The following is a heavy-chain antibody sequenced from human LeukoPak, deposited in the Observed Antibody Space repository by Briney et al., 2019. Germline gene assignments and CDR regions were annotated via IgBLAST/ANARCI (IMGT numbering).Heavy chain of an antibody. Sequence: SETLSLTCTVSGGSISSGGYYWSWIRQHPGKGLECIGYIYYSGSTYYNPSLKSRVTISVDTSKNQFSLKLSSVTAADTAVYYCARVSHSSNAFDIWGQGTMVTVSS. V-gene: IGHV4-31*03. CDR2: IYYSGST. CDR3: ARVSHSSNAFDI. J-gene: IGHJ3*02. CDR1: GGSISSGGYY. D-gene: IGHD2-2*01.